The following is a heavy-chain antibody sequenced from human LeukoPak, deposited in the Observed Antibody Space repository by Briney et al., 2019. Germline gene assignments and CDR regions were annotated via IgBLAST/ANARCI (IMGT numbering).Heavy chain of an antibody. CDR1: GGSISSGSYY. Sequence: PSQTLSLTCTVSGGSISSGSYYWSWIRQPAGKGLEWIGRIYTSGSTNYNPSLKSRVTISVDTSKNQFSLKLSSVTAADTAVYYCARDFEGYFDYWGQGTLVTASS. V-gene: IGHV4-61*02. D-gene: IGHD3-9*01. CDR3: ARDFEGYFDY. CDR2: IYTSGST. J-gene: IGHJ4*02.